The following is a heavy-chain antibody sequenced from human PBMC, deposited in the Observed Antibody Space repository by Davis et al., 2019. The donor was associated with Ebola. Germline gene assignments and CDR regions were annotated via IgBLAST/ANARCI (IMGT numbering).Heavy chain of an antibody. CDR2: ISSGTSTK. D-gene: IGHD7-27*01. V-gene: IGHV3-48*04. CDR3: ARPREPGDWAGVFDI. Sequence: GESLKISCAASGFIFNSYSMNWVRQTPGKGLEWISYISSGTSTKYYADSVKGRFTISRDNAKNSLYLQMNSLRAEDTAVYYCARPREPGDWAGVFDIWGQGTMVTVSS. CDR1: GFIFNSYS. J-gene: IGHJ3*02.